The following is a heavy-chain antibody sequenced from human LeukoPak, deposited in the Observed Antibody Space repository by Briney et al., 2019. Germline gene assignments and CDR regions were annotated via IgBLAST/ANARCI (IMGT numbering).Heavy chain of an antibody. D-gene: IGHD3/OR15-3a*01. Sequence: PGRSLRLSCTGSGFSFRDHSMSWVRQPPGKGLEWVGFITGKPYGEATHYAASVSGRFTFSRDDSKSVAYLQMNSLKTEDTAVYYCVRHDGMILPVWGQGTLVTVSS. CDR3: VRHDGMILPV. J-gene: IGHJ4*02. V-gene: IGHV3-49*04. CDR2: ITGKPYGEAT. CDR1: GFSFRDHS.